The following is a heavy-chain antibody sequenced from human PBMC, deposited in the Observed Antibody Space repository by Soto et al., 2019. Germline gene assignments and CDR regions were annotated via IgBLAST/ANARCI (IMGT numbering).Heavy chain of an antibody. Sequence: EVQLVESGGGLVKPGGSLRLSCAASGFTFSSYSMNWVRQAPGKGLEWVSSISSSSSYIYYADSVKGRFTISRDNAKNSLYLQMNSLRAEDTAVYYCAKELRSTWFPLDSWGQGVLVSVSS. D-gene: IGHD3-10*01. CDR3: AKELRSTWFPLDS. CDR1: GFTFSSYS. V-gene: IGHV3-21*04. J-gene: IGHJ4*02. CDR2: ISSSSSYI.